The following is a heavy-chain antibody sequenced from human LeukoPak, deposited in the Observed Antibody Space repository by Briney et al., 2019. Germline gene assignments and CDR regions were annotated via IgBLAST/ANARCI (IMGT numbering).Heavy chain of an antibody. CDR1: GGSISSGSYY. CDR2: IYTSGST. D-gene: IGHD3-10*01. Sequence: SETLSLTCTVSGGSISSGSYYWSWIRQPAGKGLEWIGRIYTSGSTNYNPSLKSRVTISVDTSKDQFSLKLSSVTAADTAVYYCARGETTYYYYGSGSYKKAYYYYMDVWGKGTTVTVSS. V-gene: IGHV4-61*02. J-gene: IGHJ6*03. CDR3: ARGETTYYYYGSGSYKKAYYYYMDV.